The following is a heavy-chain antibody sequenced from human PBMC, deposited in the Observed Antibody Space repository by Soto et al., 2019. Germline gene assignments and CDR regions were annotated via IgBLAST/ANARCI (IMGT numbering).Heavy chain of an antibody. Sequence: PSETLSLTCTVSGGSISSYYWSWIRQPPGKGLEWIGYIYYSGSTNYNPSLKSRVTISVDTSKNQFSLKLSSVTAADTAVYYCARRMGGGSKGYYFDYWGQGTLVTVSS. CDR1: GGSISSYY. CDR2: IYYSGST. D-gene: IGHD2-15*01. V-gene: IGHV4-59*08. J-gene: IGHJ4*02. CDR3: ARRMGGGSKGYYFDY.